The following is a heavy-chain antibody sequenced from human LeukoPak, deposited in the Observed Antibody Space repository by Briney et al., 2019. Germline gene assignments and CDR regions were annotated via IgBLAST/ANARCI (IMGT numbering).Heavy chain of an antibody. V-gene: IGHV4-34*01. CDR1: GGSFSGYY. D-gene: IGHD3-10*01. CDR2: INHSGST. J-gene: IGHJ4*02. Sequence: SETLSLTCAVYGGSFSGYYWSWIRQPPGKGLELIGEINHSGSTNYNPSLKSRVTISVDKSKNQFSLKLSSVTAADTAVYYCARLSEQSTAYGSGSYYYFDYWGQGTLVTVSS. CDR3: ARLSEQSTAYGSGSYYYFDY.